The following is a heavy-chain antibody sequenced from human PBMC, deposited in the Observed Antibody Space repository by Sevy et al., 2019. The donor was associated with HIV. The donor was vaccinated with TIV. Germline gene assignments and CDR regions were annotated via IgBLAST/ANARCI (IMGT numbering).Heavy chain of an antibody. Sequence: ASVKVSCKASGGTFSSYAISWVRQAPGQGLEWMGGIIPIFGTANYAQKFQGRVTITADESTSTAYMELSSLRSEDTAVYYCATGRDGYFFDYWGQRTLVTVSS. CDR2: IIPIFGTA. CDR1: GGTFSSYA. J-gene: IGHJ4*02. V-gene: IGHV1-69*13. CDR3: ATGRDGYFFDY. D-gene: IGHD5-12*01.